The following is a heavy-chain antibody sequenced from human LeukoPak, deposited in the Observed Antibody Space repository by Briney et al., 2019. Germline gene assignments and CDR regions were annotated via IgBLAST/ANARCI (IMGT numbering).Heavy chain of an antibody. Sequence: GGSLRLSCAASGFTFTNYVMTWVRRAPGKGLEWVSGISVTGADTYYADSVKGRFTISRDNSKNTLYVQMNSLRAEDTAVYYCAKGPLTEVAGTTWDYWGQGTPVTVSS. CDR2: ISVTGADT. CDR1: GFTFTNYV. V-gene: IGHV3-23*01. D-gene: IGHD6-19*01. CDR3: AKGPLTEVAGTTWDY. J-gene: IGHJ4*02.